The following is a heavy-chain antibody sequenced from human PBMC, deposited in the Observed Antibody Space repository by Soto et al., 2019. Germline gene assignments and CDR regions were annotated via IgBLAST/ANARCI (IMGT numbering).Heavy chain of an antibody. J-gene: IGHJ6*02. CDR1: GGVVSSINW. CDR2: VFHSGTT. D-gene: IGHD5-18*01. CDR3: ARGGGTYSTSYGMDV. V-gene: IGHV4-4*02. Sequence: QGQLQESGPGLVKPSGTLSLTCDVSGGVVSSINWWCWVRQPPGKTLEWIGEVFHSGTTNYNPSPKGRVTMSVDKSKNQLPLKLSSVTAADTAVYYCARGGGTYSTSYGMDVWGQGTTVIVSS.